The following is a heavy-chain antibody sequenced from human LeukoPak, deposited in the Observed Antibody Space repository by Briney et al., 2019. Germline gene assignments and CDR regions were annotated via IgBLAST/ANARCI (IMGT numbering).Heavy chain of an antibody. J-gene: IGHJ5*01. CDR1: GFTFSSYA. CDR3: AKDLHDYGNYVGWFDS. Sequence: GGSLRLSCAASGFTFSSYAMDWVRQAPGKGLEWVSAISGSGGSTYYADSVKGRFTISRDNSKTTLFLQMNSLRAEDTAVYYCAKDLHDYGNYVGWFDSWGQGTLVAVSS. CDR2: ISGSGGST. V-gene: IGHV3-23*01. D-gene: IGHD4-11*01.